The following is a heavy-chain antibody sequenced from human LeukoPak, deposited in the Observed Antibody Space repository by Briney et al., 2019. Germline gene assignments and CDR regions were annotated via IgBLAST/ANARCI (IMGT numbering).Heavy chain of an antibody. CDR2: IIPIFGTA. Sequence: GASVKVSCKASGGTFSSYAISWVRQAPGQGLEWMGGIIPIFGTANYAQKFQGRVTITADESTSTAYMELSSLRSEDTAVYYCARAPSYYDSSGYYDAGFDYWGQGTLVTVSS. J-gene: IGHJ4*02. D-gene: IGHD3-22*01. CDR3: ARAPSYYDSSGYYDAGFDY. V-gene: IGHV1-69*13. CDR1: GGTFSSYA.